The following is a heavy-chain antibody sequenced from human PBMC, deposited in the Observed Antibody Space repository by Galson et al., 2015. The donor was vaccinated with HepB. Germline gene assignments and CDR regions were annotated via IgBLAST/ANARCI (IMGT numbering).Heavy chain of an antibody. J-gene: IGHJ4*02. CDR3: ARDRFRMRELLWFGAGFDY. CDR2: ISYYGSNK. V-gene: IGHV3-30-3*01. D-gene: IGHD3-10*01. Sequence: SLRLSCAASGFTFSSYAMHWVRQAPGKGLEWVAVISYYGSNKYYADSVKGRFTISRDNSKNTLYLQMNSLRAEDTAVYYCARDRFRMRELLWFGAGFDYCGQVTLVTVSP. CDR1: GFTFSSYA.